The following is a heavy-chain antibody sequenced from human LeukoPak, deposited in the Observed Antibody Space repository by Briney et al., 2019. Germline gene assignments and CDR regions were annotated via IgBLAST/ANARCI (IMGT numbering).Heavy chain of an antibody. CDR2: IKQDGNEK. CDR3: ARADVDRATIIDY. D-gene: IGHD5-18*01. J-gene: IGHJ4*02. CDR1: GFTFSSYW. V-gene: IGHV3-7*03. Sequence: PGGSLRLSCAASGFTFSSYWVSWVRQAPGKGLEWVANIKQDGNEKYYVDSVKGRFTISRDNAKNSLYLQMNSLRAEDTAVYYCARADVDRATIIDYWGQGTLVTVSS.